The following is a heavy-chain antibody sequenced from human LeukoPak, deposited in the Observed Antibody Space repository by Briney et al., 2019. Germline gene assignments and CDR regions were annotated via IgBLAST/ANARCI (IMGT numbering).Heavy chain of an antibody. V-gene: IGHV4-4*07. CDR1: GGSISSYY. J-gene: IGHJ3*02. D-gene: IGHD3-22*01. CDR2: IYTSGST. CDR3: ARDYTMTHAFDI. Sequence: SETLSLTCTVSGGSISSYYWSWLRQPAGKGLEWIGRIYTSGSTNYNPSLKSRVTMSVDTSKNQFSLKLSSVTAADTALYYCARDYTMTHAFDIWGQGTLVTVSS.